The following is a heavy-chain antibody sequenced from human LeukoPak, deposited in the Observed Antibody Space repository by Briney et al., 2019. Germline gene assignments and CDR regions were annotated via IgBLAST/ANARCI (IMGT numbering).Heavy chain of an antibody. V-gene: IGHV1-8*03. CDR1: GYTFTSYY. CDR3: ARAPVSGTTFGY. Sequence: ASVKVSCKASGYTFTSYYMHWVRQAPGQGLEWMGWMNPNSGNTGYAQKFQGRVTITRNTSISTAYMELSSLRSEDTAVYYCARAPVSGTTFGYWGQGTLVTVSS. D-gene: IGHD1-7*01. CDR2: MNPNSGNT. J-gene: IGHJ4*02.